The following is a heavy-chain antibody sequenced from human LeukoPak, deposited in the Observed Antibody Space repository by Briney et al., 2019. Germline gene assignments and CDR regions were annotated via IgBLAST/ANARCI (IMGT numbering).Heavy chain of an antibody. CDR2: IKQDGSEK. CDR3: ARDSLIAAAGTFYMDV. J-gene: IGHJ6*03. CDR1: GFTFSSYW. D-gene: IGHD6-13*01. Sequence: GGSLRLSCAASGFTFSSYWMSWVRQAPGMGLEWVANIKQDGSEKYYVDSVKGRFTISRDNAKNSLYLQMNSLRAEDTAVYYCARDSLIAAAGTFYMDVWGKGTTVTVSS. V-gene: IGHV3-7*01.